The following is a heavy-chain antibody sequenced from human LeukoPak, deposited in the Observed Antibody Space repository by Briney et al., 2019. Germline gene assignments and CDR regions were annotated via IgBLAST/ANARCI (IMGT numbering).Heavy chain of an antibody. D-gene: IGHD3-3*01. CDR3: ARDSFPSNYDFWSGYMGYRSGSFDY. CDR1: GYSFTSYA. V-gene: IGHV7-4-1*02. J-gene: IGHJ4*02. CDR2: IYTNTGNP. Sequence: GASVKVSCKASGYSFTSYAMNWVRQAPGQWLEWMGWIYTNTGNPTYAQGFTGRFVFSLDTSVSTAYLQISSLKAEDTAVYYCARDSFPSNYDFWSGYMGYRSGSFDYWGQGTLVTVSS.